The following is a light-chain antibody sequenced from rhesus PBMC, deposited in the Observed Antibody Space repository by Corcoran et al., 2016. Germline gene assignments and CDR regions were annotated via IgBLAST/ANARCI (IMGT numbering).Light chain of an antibody. CDR1: QSLSTW. Sequence: DIQMTQSPSSLSASVGDTVTVTCRASQSLSTWLAWYQQKPDQAPKLLIYKASTLQSGVPSRFSGSGSGTDFTLTISSLQSEDSATYYCQQFSSSPPTFGQGTKVEI. J-gene: IGKJ1*01. CDR3: QQFSSSPPT. V-gene: IGKV1-22*01. CDR2: KAS.